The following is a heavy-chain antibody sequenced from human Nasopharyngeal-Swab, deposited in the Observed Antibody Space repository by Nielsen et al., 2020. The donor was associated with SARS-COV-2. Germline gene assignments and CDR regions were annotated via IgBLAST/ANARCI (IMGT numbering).Heavy chain of an antibody. CDR3: ARTKKRWLQLLNYYYYGMDV. Sequence: SETLSLTCTVSGGSISSYYWSWIRQPPGKGLEWIGYIYYSGSTYYNPSLKSRVTISVDTSKNQFSLKLSSVTAADTAVYYCARTKKRWLQLLNYYYYGMDVWGQGTTVTVSS. CDR1: GGSISSYY. D-gene: IGHD5-24*01. J-gene: IGHJ6*02. V-gene: IGHV4-59*08. CDR2: IYYSGST.